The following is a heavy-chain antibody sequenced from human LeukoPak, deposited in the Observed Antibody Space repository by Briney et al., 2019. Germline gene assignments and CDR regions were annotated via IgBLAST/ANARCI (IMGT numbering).Heavy chain of an antibody. CDR1: GFTFSSYG. D-gene: IGHD5-24*01. Sequence: PGRSLGLSCAASGFTFSSYGMHWVRQAPGKGLEWVAVIWYDGSNKYYADSVKGRFTISRDNSKNTLYLQMNSLRAEDTAVYYCALTDGYGGGNDYWGQGTLVTVSS. J-gene: IGHJ4*02. CDR2: IWYDGSNK. CDR3: ALTDGYGGGNDY. V-gene: IGHV3-33*01.